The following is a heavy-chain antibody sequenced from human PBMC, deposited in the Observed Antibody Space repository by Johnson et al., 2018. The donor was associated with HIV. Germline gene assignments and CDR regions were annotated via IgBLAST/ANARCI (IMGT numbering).Heavy chain of an antibody. V-gene: IGHV3-11*01. CDR1: GFTFSDYY. D-gene: IGHD6-19*01. J-gene: IGHJ3*02. CDR3: ARGVGGAGDDAFDI. CDR2: ISSSGTTM. Sequence: QELLVESGGGLVQPGGSLRLSCAASGFTFSDYYMDWIRQAPGKGLAWLSYISSSGTTMYYADSVKGRFIISRDNAKNSLHLQMNSRRAEDTALYYCARGVGGAGDDAFDIWGQGTMVTVSS.